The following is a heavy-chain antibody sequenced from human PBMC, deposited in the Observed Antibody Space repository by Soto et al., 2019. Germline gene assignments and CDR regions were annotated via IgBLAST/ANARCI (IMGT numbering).Heavy chain of an antibody. D-gene: IGHD6-19*01. J-gene: IGHJ4*02. CDR1: GYTFTSYY. CDR2: INPSGGST. Sequence: GASVKVSCKASGYTFTSYYMHWVRQAPGQGLEWMGIINPSGGSTSYAQKFQGRVTMTRDTSTSTVYMELSSLRSEDTAVYYCARARHPAVAGIDGGYYWGQGALVTVSS. V-gene: IGHV1-46*01. CDR3: ARARHPAVAGIDGGYY.